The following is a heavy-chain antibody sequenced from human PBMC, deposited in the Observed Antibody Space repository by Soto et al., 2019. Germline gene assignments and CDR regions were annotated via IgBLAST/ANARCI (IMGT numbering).Heavy chain of an antibody. J-gene: IGHJ4*02. CDR1: GFTFSSYA. Sequence: GGSLRLSCAASGFTFSSYAMSWVRQAPGKGLEWVSAISGSGGSTYYADSVKGRFTISRDNSKNTLYLQMNRLRAEDTAVYYCAKDLDSSGSYGGDPVYDYWGQGTLVTVSS. CDR2: ISGSGGST. V-gene: IGHV3-23*01. D-gene: IGHD3-22*01. CDR3: AKDLDSSGSYGGDPVYDY.